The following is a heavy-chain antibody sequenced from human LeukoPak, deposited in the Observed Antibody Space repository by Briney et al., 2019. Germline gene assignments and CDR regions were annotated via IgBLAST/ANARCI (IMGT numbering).Heavy chain of an antibody. J-gene: IGHJ4*02. CDR3: ARARVGVAGFFDS. Sequence: PSETLSLTCTVSVGSIGTYYWGWIRQPPGKELEWIGYIYYSGSTNYNPSLKGRATISVDTSRNQFSLKLSSVTTADTAVYYCARARVGVAGFFDSWGQGTLVTVSS. V-gene: IGHV4-59*01. D-gene: IGHD6-19*01. CDR2: IYYSGST. CDR1: VGSIGTYY.